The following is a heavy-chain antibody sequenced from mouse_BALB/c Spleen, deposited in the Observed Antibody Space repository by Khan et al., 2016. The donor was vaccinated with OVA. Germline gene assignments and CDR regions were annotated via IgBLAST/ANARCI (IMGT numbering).Heavy chain of an antibody. J-gene: IGHJ4*01. CDR3: ARTHYFSYVMDN. CDR2: INTYTGEP. V-gene: IGHV9-3-1*01. CDR1: GHTFTKYG. Sequence: QIQLVQSGPELKKPGETVKISCKASGHTFTKYGMNWVKQAPGKGLKWMGWINTYTGEPTYADDFNGRFAFSLETSASTAYLQINNLKNEDTATYSGARTHYFSYVMDNWGQGTSVTVSS. D-gene: IGHD1-1*01.